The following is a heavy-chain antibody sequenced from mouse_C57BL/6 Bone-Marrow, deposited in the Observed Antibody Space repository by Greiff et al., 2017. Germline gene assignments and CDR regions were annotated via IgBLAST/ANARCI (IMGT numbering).Heavy chain of an antibody. D-gene: IGHD1-1*01. V-gene: IGHV2-3*01. CDR3: AKLKITTVVATPYYYAMDY. Sequence: VKLVESGPGLVAPSQSLSITCTVSGFSLTSYGVSWVRQPPGKGLEWLGVIWGDGSTNYHSALISRLSISKDNSKSQVFLKLNSLQTDDTATYYCAKLKITTVVATPYYYAMDYWGQGTSVTVSS. CDR1: GFSLTSYG. CDR2: IWGDGST. J-gene: IGHJ4*01.